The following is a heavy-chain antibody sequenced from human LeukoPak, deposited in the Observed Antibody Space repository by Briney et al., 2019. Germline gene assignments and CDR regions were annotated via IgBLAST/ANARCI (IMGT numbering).Heavy chain of an antibody. Sequence: PSETLSLTCAVYGGSFSGYYWGWIRQPPGKGLEWIGSIYYSGSTYYNPSLKSRVTISVDTSKNQFSLKLSSVTATDTAVYYCAREQRWLQSLDSWGQGTLVTVSS. CDR3: AREQRWLQSLDS. CDR1: GGSFSGYY. D-gene: IGHD5-24*01. CDR2: IYYSGST. V-gene: IGHV4-34*01. J-gene: IGHJ4*02.